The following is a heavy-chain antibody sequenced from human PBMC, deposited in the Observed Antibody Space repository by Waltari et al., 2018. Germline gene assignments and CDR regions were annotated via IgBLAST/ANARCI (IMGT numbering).Heavy chain of an antibody. J-gene: IGHJ4*02. CDR1: GFTFSSYW. D-gene: IGHD2-21*02. V-gene: IGHV4-38-2*01. CDR3: ARLDYGGNSKYGY. Sequence: VQLVESGGGLVQPGGSLRLSCAASGFTFSSYWMSWVRQAPGKGLEWIGSIYHSGSTYYNPSLKSRVTISVDTSKNQFSLKLSSVTTADTAVYYCARLDYGGNSKYGYWGQGTLVTVSS. CDR2: IYHSGST.